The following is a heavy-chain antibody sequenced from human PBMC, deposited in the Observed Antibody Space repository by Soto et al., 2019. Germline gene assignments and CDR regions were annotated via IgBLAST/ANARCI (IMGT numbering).Heavy chain of an antibody. CDR2: ISSSSSYI. D-gene: IGHD2-15*01. CDR1: GFTFSSYS. V-gene: IGHV3-21*01. J-gene: IGHJ3*02. Sequence: EVQLVESGGGLVKPGGSLRLSCAASGFTFSSYSMNWVRQAPGKGLEWVSSISSSSSYIYYADSVKGRFTISRDNAKNSPYLQMNSLRAEDTAVYYCARDRLDIVVVVAATHDALAIWGQGTMVTVSS. CDR3: ARDRLDIVVVVAATHDALAI.